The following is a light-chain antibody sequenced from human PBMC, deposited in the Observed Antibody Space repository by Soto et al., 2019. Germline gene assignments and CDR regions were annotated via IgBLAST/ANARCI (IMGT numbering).Light chain of an antibody. V-gene: IGKV1-5*01. Sequence: DIQMTQSPSTVSASVVDRVTITCRASQSISHWLAWYQQKPGKAPKFLIYDASSLESGVPSRFSGSGSGTEFTLTISSLQPDDFATYYCQQYNSYSWTFGQGTKVDIK. J-gene: IGKJ1*01. CDR3: QQYNSYSWT. CDR2: DAS. CDR1: QSISHW.